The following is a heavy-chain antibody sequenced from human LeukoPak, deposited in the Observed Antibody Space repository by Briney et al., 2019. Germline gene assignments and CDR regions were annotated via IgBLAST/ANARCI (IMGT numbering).Heavy chain of an antibody. D-gene: IGHD2-2*01. CDR2: INHSGST. CDR1: GGSFSGYY. V-gene: IGHV4-34*01. J-gene: IGHJ5*02. Sequence: SETLSLTCAVYGGSFSGYYWSWIRQSPGKGLEWIGEINHSGSTNYNPSLKSRVTISVDTSKNQFSLKLSSVTAADTAVYYCARGYCSSTSCYAFGHWFDPWGQGTLVTVSS. CDR3: ARGYCSSTSCYAFGHWFDP.